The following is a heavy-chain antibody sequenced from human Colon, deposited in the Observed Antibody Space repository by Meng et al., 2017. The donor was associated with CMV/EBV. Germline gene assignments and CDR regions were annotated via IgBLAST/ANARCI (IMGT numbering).Heavy chain of an antibody. D-gene: IGHD3-3*01. CDR2: IRYDESNE. J-gene: IGHJ6*02. CDR3: ARDHYDFWSGYYYYYYGMDV. CDR1: GFTFSSYG. Sequence: GESLKISCAASGFTFSSYGMHWVRQAPGKGLEWVAFIRYDESNEKYSDSVKGRFTISRDNSRNTLYLQMNSLRAEDTAVYYCARDHYDFWSGYYYYYYGMDVWGQGTTVTVSS. V-gene: IGHV3-30*02.